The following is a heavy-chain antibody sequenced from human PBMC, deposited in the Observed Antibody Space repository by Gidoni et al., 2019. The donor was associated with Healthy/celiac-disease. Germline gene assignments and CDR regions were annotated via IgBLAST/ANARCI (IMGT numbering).Heavy chain of an antibody. Sequence: QLQLQESGPGLVKPSETLSLTCTVSGGSISSSSYYWGWIRQPPGKGLEWIGSIYYSGSTYYNPSLKSRVTISVDTSKNQFSLKLSSVTAADTAVYYCARVSETVAGIYYFDYWGQGTLVTVSS. J-gene: IGHJ4*02. CDR3: ARVSETVAGIYYFDY. CDR1: GGSISSSSYY. CDR2: IYYSGST. D-gene: IGHD6-19*01. V-gene: IGHV4-39*07.